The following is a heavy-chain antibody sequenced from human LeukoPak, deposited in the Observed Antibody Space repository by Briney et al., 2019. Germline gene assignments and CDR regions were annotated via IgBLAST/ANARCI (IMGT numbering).Heavy chain of an antibody. CDR2: INPNSGGT. CDR1: GYTFTGYY. V-gene: IGHV1-2*02. D-gene: IGHD3-22*01. CDR3: ARVAYYYDSSGYYLDY. J-gene: IGHJ4*02. Sequence: GASVKVSCKASGYTFTGYYMHWVRQAPGQGLEWMGWINPNSGGTNYAQKFQGRVTMTRDTSISTAYMELSRLRSDDTAVYCCARVAYYYDSSGYYLDYWGQGTLVTVSS.